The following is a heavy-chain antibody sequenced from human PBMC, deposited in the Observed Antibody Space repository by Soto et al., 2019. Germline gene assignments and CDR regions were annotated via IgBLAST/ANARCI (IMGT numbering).Heavy chain of an antibody. CDR2: IYYSGST. Sequence: SETLSLTCTVSGGSISCGGYYWSWIRQHPGKGLEWIGYIYYSGSTYYNPSLKSRVTISVDTSKNQFSLKLSSVTAADTAVYYCAKGIKWGPPAPIDYWGQGTLVTVS. CDR1: GGSISCGGYY. D-gene: IGHD1-26*01. CDR3: AKGIKWGPPAPIDY. J-gene: IGHJ4*02. V-gene: IGHV4-31*03.